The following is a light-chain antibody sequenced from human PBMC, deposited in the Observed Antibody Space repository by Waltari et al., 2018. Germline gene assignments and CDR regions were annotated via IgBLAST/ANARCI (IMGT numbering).Light chain of an antibody. CDR1: QSISTY. CDR3: QQSYSPLT. J-gene: IGKJ4*01. Sequence: DFQMTQSPSSRFASVGDSVTITCRASQSISTYLNWYQQKPGKAPNLLIYAASSLQSGVPSRFSGSGSGTDFTLTISSLQPEDFATYYCQQSYSPLTFGGGTKVEIK. V-gene: IGKV1-39*01. CDR2: AAS.